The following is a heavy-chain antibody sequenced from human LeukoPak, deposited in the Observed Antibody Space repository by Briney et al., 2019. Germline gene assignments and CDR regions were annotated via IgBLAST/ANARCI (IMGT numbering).Heavy chain of an antibody. CDR1: GFTFSSYA. CDR2: ISGSGGST. J-gene: IGHJ5*02. Sequence: GGSLRLSCAASGFTFSSYAMSWVRQAPGKGLEWVSAISGSGGSTYYADSVKGRFTISRDNSKNTLYLQMNSLRAEDTAVYYCAKGAGYDYVWGSPTGNWFDPWGQGTLVTVSS. D-gene: IGHD3-16*01. V-gene: IGHV3-23*01. CDR3: AKGAGYDYVWGSPTGNWFDP.